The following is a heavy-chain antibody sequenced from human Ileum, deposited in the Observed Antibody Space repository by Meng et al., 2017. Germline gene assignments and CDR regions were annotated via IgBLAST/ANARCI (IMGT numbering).Heavy chain of an antibody. J-gene: IGHJ4*02. CDR2: INSDGSST. D-gene: IGHD3-3*02. CDR3: TTFYAGY. V-gene: IGHV3-74*01. Sequence: EVQLVESGGGLVQPGGSLRLSCAASGFTFSSYWMHWVRQAPGKGLVWVSRINSDGSSTSYADSVKGRFTISRDNAKNILDLQMNSLKTEDTAVYYCTTFYAGYWGQGTLVTVFS. CDR1: GFTFSSYW.